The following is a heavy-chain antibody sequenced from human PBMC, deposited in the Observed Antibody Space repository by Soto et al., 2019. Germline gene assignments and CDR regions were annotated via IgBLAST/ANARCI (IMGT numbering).Heavy chain of an antibody. CDR2: IYYSGST. J-gene: IGHJ4*02. Sequence: SETLSLTCTVSGGSISSYYWSWIRQPPGKGLEWIGYIYYSGSTNYNPSLKSRVTISVDTSKNQFSLKLSSVIAADTAVYYCARATYYYDSSGYYYPKEFDYWGQGNLVTVSS. D-gene: IGHD3-22*01. CDR3: ARATYYYDSSGYYYPKEFDY. V-gene: IGHV4-59*01. CDR1: GGSISSYY.